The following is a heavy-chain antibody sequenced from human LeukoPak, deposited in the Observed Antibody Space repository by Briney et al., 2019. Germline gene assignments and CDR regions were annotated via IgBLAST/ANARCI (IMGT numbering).Heavy chain of an antibody. J-gene: IGHJ5*02. CDR3: VRVSGFCTNGVCHSFDP. Sequence: GGSLRLSCAASGFTFSNAWMSWVRQAPGKGLEWVGRIKSKTDGGTTDYAAPVKGRFTISRDDSKNTLYLQMNSLRTEDTAVYYCVRVSGFCTNGVCHSFDPWGQGTLVTVSS. D-gene: IGHD2-8*01. CDR1: GFTFSNAW. CDR2: IKSKTDGGTT. V-gene: IGHV3-15*01.